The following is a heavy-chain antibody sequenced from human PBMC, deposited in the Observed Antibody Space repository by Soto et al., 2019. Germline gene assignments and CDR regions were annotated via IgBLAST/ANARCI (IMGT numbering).Heavy chain of an antibody. CDR1: GFTFSSYS. V-gene: IGHV3-48*02. CDR3: ARDPINDIVVVAGGVDGMDV. CDR2: ISSSSSTI. Sequence: PGGSLRLSCAASGFTFSSYSMNWVRQAPGKGLEWVSYISSSSSTIYYADSVKGRFTISRDNAKNSLFLQMNSLRDEDTAVYYCARDPINDIVVVAGGVDGMDVWGQGTTVTVSS. J-gene: IGHJ6*02. D-gene: IGHD2-15*01.